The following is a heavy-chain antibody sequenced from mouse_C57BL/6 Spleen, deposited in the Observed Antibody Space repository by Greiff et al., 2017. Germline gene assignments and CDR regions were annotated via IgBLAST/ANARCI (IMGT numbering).Heavy chain of an antibody. J-gene: IGHJ2*01. D-gene: IGHD1-3*01. V-gene: IGHV3-6*01. CDR1: GYSITSGYY. Sequence: EVKLQESGPGLVKPSQSLSLTCSVTGYSITSGYYWIWIRQFPGNNLEWMGYISYDGSNNYTQSLNNRISITRDTSKTQFFLKLKSVTTDDTSTYYCSGDNYDYWGQGTTLTGSS. CDR3: SGDNYDY. CDR2: ISYDGSN.